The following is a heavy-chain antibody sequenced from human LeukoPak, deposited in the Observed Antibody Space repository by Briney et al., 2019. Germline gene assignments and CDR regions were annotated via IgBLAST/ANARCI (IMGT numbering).Heavy chain of an antibody. CDR2: ISSSSRTI. CDR1: GFTFSSYD. Sequence: GRSLRLSCAASGFTFSSYDMNWVRQAPGKGLEWVSYISSSSRTIYYADSVKGRFTISRDNAKNSLYLQMNSLRAEDTAVYYCARDRSGWYRWFDPWGQGTLVTVSS. CDR3: ARDRSGWYRWFDP. J-gene: IGHJ5*02. D-gene: IGHD6-19*01. V-gene: IGHV3-48*01.